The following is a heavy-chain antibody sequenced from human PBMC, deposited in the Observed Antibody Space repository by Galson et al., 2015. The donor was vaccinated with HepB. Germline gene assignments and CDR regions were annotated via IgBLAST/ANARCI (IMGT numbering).Heavy chain of an antibody. J-gene: IGHJ4*02. Sequence: FLRLSCAASGFTFTDAWMSKVSMTWVRQAPGKGLEWVGRIESKSDGGAIFYAAPVKGRLIISRDESKETLYLQMHSLKTEDSAVYYCTTTPGIITFGLVKDYWGPGTMVTVSS. CDR2: IESKSDGGAI. D-gene: IGHD3-3*02. CDR3: TTTPGIITFGLVKDY. CDR1: GFTFTDAW. V-gene: IGHV3-15*04.